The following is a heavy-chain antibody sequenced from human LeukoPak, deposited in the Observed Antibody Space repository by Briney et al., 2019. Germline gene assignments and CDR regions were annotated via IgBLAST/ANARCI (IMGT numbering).Heavy chain of an antibody. D-gene: IGHD3-22*01. Sequence: GGSLRLSCAASGLIFSDYYMSWVRQAPGKGLEWVSTISGTDAITYYSDSVKGRFTISRDNSKNTLYLQMNSLRAEDTAVYYCAKPPGFYYDSSGYYYLGSGVWNYFDYWGQGTLVIVSS. CDR3: AKPPGFYYDSSGYYYLGSGVWNYFDY. V-gene: IGHV3-23*01. J-gene: IGHJ4*02. CDR1: GLIFSDYY. CDR2: ISGTDAIT.